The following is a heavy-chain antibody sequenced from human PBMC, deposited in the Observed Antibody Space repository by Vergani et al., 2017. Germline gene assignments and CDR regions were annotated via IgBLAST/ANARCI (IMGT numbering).Heavy chain of an antibody. CDR3: ARDKLADYDFWSGLDDYYYYYMDV. CDR1: GGSISSYY. V-gene: IGHV4-59*01. CDR2: IYYSGST. J-gene: IGHJ6*03. D-gene: IGHD3-3*01. Sequence: QVQLQESGPGLVKPSETLSLTCTVSGGSISSYYWSWIRQPPGKGLEWIGYIYYSGSTNYNPSLKSRVTISVDTSKNQFSLKLSSVTAADTAVYYCARDKLADYDFWSGLDDYYYYYMDVWGKGITVTVSS.